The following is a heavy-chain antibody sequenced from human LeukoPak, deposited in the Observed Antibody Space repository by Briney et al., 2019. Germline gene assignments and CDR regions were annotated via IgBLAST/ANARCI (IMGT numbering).Heavy chain of an antibody. J-gene: IGHJ4*02. CDR1: GFPVSSYY. D-gene: IGHD5-12*01. CDR2: IYISGNT. Sequence: GGSLRLSCAASGFPVSSYYMSWVRQAPGKGLEWVSNIYISGNTYYADSVKGRFTISRDNSKNTLYLQMNSLRAEDTAVYYCAKRGDSGYDRFFDYWGQGTLVTVSS. CDR3: AKRGDSGYDRFFDY. V-gene: IGHV3-53*01.